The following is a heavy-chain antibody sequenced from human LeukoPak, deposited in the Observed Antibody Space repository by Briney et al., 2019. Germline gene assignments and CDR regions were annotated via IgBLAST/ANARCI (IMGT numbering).Heavy chain of an antibody. J-gene: IGHJ4*02. D-gene: IGHD6-25*01. CDR1: GFTFSSYG. CDR2: IWYDGSNK. CDR3: ARDSSDFDY. Sequence: TGGSLRLSCAASGFTFSSYGMYWVRQAPGKGLEWVAVIWYDGSNKYYADSVEGRFTISRDNSKNTLYLQMNSLRAEDTAVYYCARDSSDFDYWGQGTLVTVSS. V-gene: IGHV3-33*01.